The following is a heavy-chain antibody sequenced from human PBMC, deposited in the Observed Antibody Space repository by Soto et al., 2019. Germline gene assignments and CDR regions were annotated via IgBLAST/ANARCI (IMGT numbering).Heavy chain of an antibody. Sequence: LRLSCAASGFIFDDYAMHWVRQAPGKGLEWVSGISWNSGSIGYADSVKGRFTISRDNAKNSLFLQLKSLRTEDTALYFCGKERSGTDYFDGLDVWGQGTTVTV. J-gene: IGHJ6*02. CDR3: GKERSGTDYFDGLDV. CDR2: ISWNSGSI. V-gene: IGHV3-9*01. CDR1: GFIFDDYA. D-gene: IGHD1-1*01.